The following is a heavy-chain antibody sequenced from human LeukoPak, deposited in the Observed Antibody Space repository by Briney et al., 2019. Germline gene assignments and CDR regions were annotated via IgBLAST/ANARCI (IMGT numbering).Heavy chain of an antibody. V-gene: IGHV4-39*01. CDR3: ARSHSSNWYGSLGYFDI. CDR1: GGSIRIYDYF. Sequence: SETLSLTCTASGGSIRIYDYFWGWVRQPPGKALEWIGSVYYSGSTYYNPSLRSRVTVSVDTSNNQFSLHLASVTAADTAVYYCARSHSSNWYGSLGYFDIWGRGKLVTVSS. J-gene: IGHJ2*01. D-gene: IGHD6-13*01. CDR2: VYYSGST.